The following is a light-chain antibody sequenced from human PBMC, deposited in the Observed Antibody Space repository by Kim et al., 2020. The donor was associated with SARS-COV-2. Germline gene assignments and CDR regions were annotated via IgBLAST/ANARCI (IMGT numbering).Light chain of an antibody. V-gene: IGKV1-27*01. J-gene: IGKJ5*01. CDR2: AAS. CDR3: QKYNSALGIT. CDR1: QGSSNY. Sequence: SVGDRVTITCRASQGSSNYLAWYQQKPGKVPKLLIYAASTLQSGVPSRFSGSGSGTDFTLTISSLQPEDVATYYCQKYNSALGITFGQGTRLEIK.